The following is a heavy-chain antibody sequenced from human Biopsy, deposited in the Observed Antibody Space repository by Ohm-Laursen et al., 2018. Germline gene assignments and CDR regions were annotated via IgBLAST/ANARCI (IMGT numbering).Heavy chain of an antibody. Sequence: SLRLSCAASGFTFSDYYMSWIRQAPGRGLEWVSHISGIGDTTYYADSVKGRFTISRDNSKNSLYLQMNSLRAEDTAVYFCARELHGRGHNWGSTTGIFDMWGQGTVVTVSS. V-gene: IGHV3-11*01. CDR3: ARELHGRGHNWGSTTGIFDM. D-gene: IGHD1-1*01. CDR2: ISGIGDTT. J-gene: IGHJ3*02. CDR1: GFTFSDYY.